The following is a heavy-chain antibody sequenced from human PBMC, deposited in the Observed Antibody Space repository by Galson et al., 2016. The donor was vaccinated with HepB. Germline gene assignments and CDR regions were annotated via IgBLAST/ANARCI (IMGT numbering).Heavy chain of an antibody. D-gene: IGHD4-17*01. J-gene: IGHJ6*03. Sequence: SLRLSCAASGFTIGPYWMSRVRQAPGQGPEWVAHIKQDGSQIYYVDSVRGRFTISRDNAKNLLYLQMNSLRAEDTAVYYCARDLDYGDYYEPMDVWGKGTTVTVSS. CDR2: IKQDGSQI. V-gene: IGHV3-7*01. CDR3: ARDLDYGDYYEPMDV. CDR1: GFTIGPYW.